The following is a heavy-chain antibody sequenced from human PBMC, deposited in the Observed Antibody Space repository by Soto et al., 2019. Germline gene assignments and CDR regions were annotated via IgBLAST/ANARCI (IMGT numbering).Heavy chain of an antibody. J-gene: IGHJ5*02. CDR2: INHSGST. CDR1: GWPFRDFF. V-gene: IGHV4-34*01. D-gene: IGHD3-3*01. CDR3: ARQLITIFGVVIISWFDP. Sequence: SEPLSHTCFAYGWPFRDFFWTWSRQPPGTGLEWIGEINHSGSTNYNPSLKSRVTISVDTSKNQFSLKLTSVTAADTAVYYCARQLITIFGVVIISWFDPWGQG.